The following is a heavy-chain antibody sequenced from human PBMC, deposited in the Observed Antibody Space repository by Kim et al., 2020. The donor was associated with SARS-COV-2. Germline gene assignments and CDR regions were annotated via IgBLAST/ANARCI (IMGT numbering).Heavy chain of an antibody. CDR3: AREEGSGSYYSY. J-gene: IGHJ4*02. Sequence: NYATKFQGRVTITADKSTSTANMELRSLRSEDTAVYYCAREEGSGSYYSYWGQGTLVTVSS. V-gene: IGHV1-69*04. D-gene: IGHD3-10*01.